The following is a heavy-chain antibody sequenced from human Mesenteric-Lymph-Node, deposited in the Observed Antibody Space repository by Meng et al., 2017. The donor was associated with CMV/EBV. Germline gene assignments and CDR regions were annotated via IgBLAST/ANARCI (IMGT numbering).Heavy chain of an antibody. Sequence: GGSLRLSCAASGFTFNSYAMNWVRQAPGKGLEWVSSISRSSYISYADSVKGRFTISRDNAKNSLYLQMYSLRGEDMAVYYCARSLATLVPYYYGMDVWGQGTTVTVSS. CDR1: GFTFNSYA. V-gene: IGHV3-21*01. CDR3: ARSLATLVPYYYGMDV. CDR2: ISRSSYI. J-gene: IGHJ6*02. D-gene: IGHD6-13*01.